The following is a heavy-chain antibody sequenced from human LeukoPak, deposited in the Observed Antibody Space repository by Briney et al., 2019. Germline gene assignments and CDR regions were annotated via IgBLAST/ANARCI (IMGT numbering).Heavy chain of an antibody. V-gene: IGHV1-2*02. CDR2: INPNSGGT. J-gene: IGHJ4*02. D-gene: IGHD6-19*01. CDR3: ARDPSIAVAGNDY. Sequence: ASVKVSCKASGYTFTRYYMHWVRQAPGQGLEWMGWINPNSGGTNYAQKFQGRVTMTRDTSISTAYMELSRLRSDDTAVYYCARDPSIAVAGNDYWGQGTLVTVSS. CDR1: GYTFTRYY.